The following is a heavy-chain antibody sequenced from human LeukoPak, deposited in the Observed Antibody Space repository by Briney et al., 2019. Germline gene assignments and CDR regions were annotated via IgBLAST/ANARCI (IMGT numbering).Heavy chain of an antibody. J-gene: IGHJ4*02. CDR3: ARGTRSGGPSHY. Sequence: ASVKVSYKASGYTFTGYYMHWVRQAPGQGLEWMGRIIPILGIANYAQKFQGRVTITADKSTSTAYMELSSLRSEDTAVYYCARGTRSGGPSHYWGQGTLVTVSS. V-gene: IGHV1-69*04. CDR1: GYTFTGYY. D-gene: IGHD2-15*01. CDR2: IIPILGIA.